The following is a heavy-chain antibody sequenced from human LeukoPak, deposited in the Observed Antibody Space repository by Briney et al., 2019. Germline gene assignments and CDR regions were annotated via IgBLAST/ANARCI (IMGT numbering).Heavy chain of an antibody. Sequence: ASVKVSCKASGYTFTSYDINWVRQATGQGLEWMGWMNPNSGNTGYAQKFQGRVTITRNTSISTAYMELSSLRSEDTAVYYCARVTKYYDILTGYAFDIWGQGTMVTVSS. CDR1: GYTFTSYD. J-gene: IGHJ3*02. CDR3: ARVTKYYDILTGYAFDI. D-gene: IGHD3-9*01. CDR2: MNPNSGNT. V-gene: IGHV1-8*03.